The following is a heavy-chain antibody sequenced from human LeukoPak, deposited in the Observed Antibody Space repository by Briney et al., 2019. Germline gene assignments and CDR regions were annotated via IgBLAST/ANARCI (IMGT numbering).Heavy chain of an antibody. CDR2: IYYGGST. Sequence: SETLSLTCTVSGGSISSSDYYWGWIRQPPGKGLEWIGSIYYGGSTYYNPSLKSRVTISVDTSMNQFSLKLSFVTTADTAVYYCARALGYCSGGSCTRGYNWFDPWGQGTLVTVSS. CDR1: GGSISSSDYY. J-gene: IGHJ5*02. CDR3: ARALGYCSGGSCTRGYNWFDP. D-gene: IGHD2-15*01. V-gene: IGHV4-39*01.